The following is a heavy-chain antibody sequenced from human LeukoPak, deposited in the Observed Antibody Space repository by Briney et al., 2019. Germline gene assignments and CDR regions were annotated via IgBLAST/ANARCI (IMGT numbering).Heavy chain of an antibody. J-gene: IGHJ5*01. V-gene: IGHV4-39*01. CDR2: VYYGRTT. CDR1: GFTFSSYW. D-gene: IGHD4/OR15-4a*01. Sequence: GSLRLSCAASGFTFSSYWMSWVRQSPGKGLEWIGSVYYGRTTYYSPSLDSRVTIPLDTSANQFSLQLNSVTAADTAVYYCVRHDGRGGATMGAFDSWGQGSLVTVSS. CDR3: VRHDGRGGATMGAFDS.